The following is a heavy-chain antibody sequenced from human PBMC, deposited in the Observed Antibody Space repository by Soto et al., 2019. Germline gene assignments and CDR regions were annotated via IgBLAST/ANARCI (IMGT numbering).Heavy chain of an antibody. V-gene: IGHV3-23*01. CDR3: AKLFLAAADAMFGMDV. J-gene: IGHJ6*02. CDR1: GFTFSSYA. CDR2: ISGSGGST. Sequence: LRLSCAASGFTFSSYAMSWVRQAPGKGLEWVSAISGSGGSTYYADSVKGRFTISRDNSKNTLYLQMNSLRAEDTAVYYCAKLFLAAADAMFGMDVWGQGTTVTVSS. D-gene: IGHD6-13*01.